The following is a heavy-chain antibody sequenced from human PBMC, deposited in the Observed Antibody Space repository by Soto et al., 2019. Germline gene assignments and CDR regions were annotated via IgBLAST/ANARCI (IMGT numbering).Heavy chain of an antibody. Sequence: GGSLILSCAASGFTFSSYAMSWVRQAPGKGLEWVSAISGSGGSTYYADSVKGRFTISRDNSKNTLYLQMNSLRAEDTVVYYCAKDRNGDYLFDYWGQGTLVTVSS. J-gene: IGHJ4*02. CDR2: ISGSGGST. V-gene: IGHV3-23*01. CDR3: AKDRNGDYLFDY. D-gene: IGHD4-17*01. CDR1: GFTFSSYA.